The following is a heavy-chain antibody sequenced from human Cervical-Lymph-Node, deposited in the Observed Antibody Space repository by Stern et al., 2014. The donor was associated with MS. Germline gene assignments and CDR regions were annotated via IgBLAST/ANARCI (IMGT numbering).Heavy chain of an antibody. CDR1: GYTFTASP. D-gene: IGHD3-16*01. Sequence: VQLVQSGSELKEPGASLKVSCTASGYTFTASPMNWVRQAPGQGLEWMGWINTNNGNPSYAVGFTGRFVFSSDTSVSTAYLQINSLKAEDTAVYYCATLSGSLGGTFDYWGQGTLLTVSS. CDR3: ATLSGSLGGTFDY. J-gene: IGHJ4*02. CDR2: INTNNGNP. V-gene: IGHV7-4-1*02.